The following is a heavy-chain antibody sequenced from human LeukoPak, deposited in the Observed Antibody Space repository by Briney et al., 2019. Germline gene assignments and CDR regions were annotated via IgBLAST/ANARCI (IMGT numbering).Heavy chain of an antibody. CDR1: GGTFSSYA. CDR3: ARDLGYYDRLDQFDC. J-gene: IGHJ4*02. CDR2: IIPIFGTA. D-gene: IGHD3-22*01. V-gene: IGHV1-69*13. Sequence: SVKVSCKASGGTFSSYAISWVRQAPGQGLEWMGGIIPIFGTANYAQKFQGRVTITADESTSTAYMELSSLRSEDTAVYYCARDLGYYDRLDQFDCWGQGTLVTVFS.